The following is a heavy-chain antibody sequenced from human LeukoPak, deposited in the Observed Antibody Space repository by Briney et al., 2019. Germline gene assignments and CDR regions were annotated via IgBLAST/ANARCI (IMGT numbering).Heavy chain of an antibody. V-gene: IGHV3-21*04. CDR3: AKRGQRLFASYYFDY. D-gene: IGHD3-22*01. CDR2: ISSSSSYI. Sequence: PGGSLRLSCAASGFTFSSYSMNWVRQAPGKGLEWVSSISSSSSYIYYADSVKGRFTISRDNSKNTLFLQMNSLRAEDTAVYYCAKRGQRLFASYYFDYWGQGTLVTVSS. CDR1: GFTFSSYS. J-gene: IGHJ4*02.